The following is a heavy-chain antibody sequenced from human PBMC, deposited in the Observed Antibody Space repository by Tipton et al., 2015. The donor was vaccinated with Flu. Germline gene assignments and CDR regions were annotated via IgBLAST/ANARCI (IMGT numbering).Heavy chain of an antibody. CDR3: AMGDGDSDY. CDR2: IYYSGST. J-gene: IGHJ4*02. D-gene: IGHD4-17*01. V-gene: IGHV4-59*01. Sequence: TLSLTCTVSGGSISSYYWSWIRQPPGKGLGWIGYIYYSGSTNYNPSLKSRVTISVDTSKNQFSLKLSSVTAADTAVYYCAMGDGDSDYWGQGTLVTVSS. CDR1: GGSISSYY.